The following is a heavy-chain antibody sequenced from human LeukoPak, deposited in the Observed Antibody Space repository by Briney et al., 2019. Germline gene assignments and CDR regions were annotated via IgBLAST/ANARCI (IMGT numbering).Heavy chain of an antibody. CDR1: GGSISNYY. J-gene: IGHJ3*01. V-gene: IGHV4-59*01. CDR2: VYYTGST. D-gene: IGHD2-2*01. CDR3: ARCTASCYANAFDV. Sequence: SETLSLTCPVSGGSISNYYYWTWIRQPPGKGLEWVGYVYYTGSTNFNPSLKSRVTMSLDTSRNQFSLKLTSLTAADTAVYYCARCTASCYANAFDVWGQGTLLTVSS.